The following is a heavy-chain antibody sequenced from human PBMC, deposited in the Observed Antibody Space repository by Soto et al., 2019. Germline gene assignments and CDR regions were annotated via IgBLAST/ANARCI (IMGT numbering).Heavy chain of an antibody. CDR3: VRGGVHYYDNSFDY. CDR2: IKQDGSER. J-gene: IGHJ4*02. CDR1: GFSLIPYW. D-gene: IGHD3-22*01. Sequence: HPGGSLRLSCAASGFSLIPYWMSWVRQAPGKGLEWVSNIKQDGSERNYVNSVKGRFTISRDNAKNSVYLEMNSLRAEDTAVYYCVRGGVHYYDNSFDYWGQGTLVTSPQ. V-gene: IGHV3-7*03.